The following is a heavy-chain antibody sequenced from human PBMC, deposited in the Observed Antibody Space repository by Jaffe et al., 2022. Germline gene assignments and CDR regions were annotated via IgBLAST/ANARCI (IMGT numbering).Heavy chain of an antibody. Sequence: VQLQESGPGLVQPSQTLSLTCTVSGGSISSGSYYWSWIRQPAGKGLEWIGRIYTSGSTNYNPSLKSRVTISVDTSKNQFSLNLSSVTAADTAVYFCAGATTFVRGNNIDSWGQGTLVTVSS. CDR1: GGSISSGSYY. J-gene: IGHJ4*02. D-gene: IGHD3-10*01. V-gene: IGHV4-61*02. CDR3: AGATTFVRGNNIDS. CDR2: IYTSGST.